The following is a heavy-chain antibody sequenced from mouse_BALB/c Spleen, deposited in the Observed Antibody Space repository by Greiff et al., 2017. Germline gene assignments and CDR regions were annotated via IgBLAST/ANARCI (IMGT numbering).Heavy chain of an antibody. CDR2: IDPANGNT. CDR1: GFNIKDTY. CDR3: APTTGDAMDY. D-gene: IGHD1-1*01. V-gene: IGHV14-3*02. Sequence: EVQRVESGAELVKPGASVKLSCTASGFNIKDTYMHWVKQRPEQGLEWIGRIDPANGNTKYDPKFQGKATITADTSSNTAYLQLSSLTSEDTAVYYCAPTTGDAMDYWGQGTSVTVSS. J-gene: IGHJ4*01.